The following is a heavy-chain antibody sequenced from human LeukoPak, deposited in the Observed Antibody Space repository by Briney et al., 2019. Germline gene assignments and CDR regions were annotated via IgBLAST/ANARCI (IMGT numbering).Heavy chain of an antibody. D-gene: IGHD3-22*01. CDR3: ARTAVVVVVRTSWYDP. V-gene: IGHV4-34*01. CDR1: GGSFSGYY. J-gene: IGHJ5*02. Sequence: SETLSLTCAVYGGSFSGYYWSWIRQPPGKGLEWIGEINHSGSTNYNPSLKSRVTISVDTSKNQFSLKLSSVTAADTAVYYCARTAVVVVVRTSWYDPWGQGTLVTVSS. CDR2: INHSGST.